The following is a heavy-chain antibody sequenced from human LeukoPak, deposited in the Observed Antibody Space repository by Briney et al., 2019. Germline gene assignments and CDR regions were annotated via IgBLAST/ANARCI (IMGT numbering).Heavy chain of an antibody. V-gene: IGHV4-38-2*02. D-gene: IGHD3-10*01. CDR3: ARGDRFGELCMVY. CDR1: GYSISSGYY. Sequence: PSETLSLTCTVSGYSISSGYYWGWIRQPPGKGLEWIGSIYHSGNTYYSPSLKSRVTISVDTSKNQFSLKLSSVTAADTAVFYCARGDRFGELCMVYWGQGTLVTVSS. J-gene: IGHJ4*02. CDR2: IYHSGNT.